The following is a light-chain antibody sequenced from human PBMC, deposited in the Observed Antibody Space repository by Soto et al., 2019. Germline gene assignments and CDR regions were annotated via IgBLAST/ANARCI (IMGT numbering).Light chain of an antibody. CDR3: SSYTSTNTVV. Sequence: QSALTQPASVSGSPGQSITISCTGTSSDIGGYNFVSWYQQHPGKAPKLMFYDVTNRPSGVSNRFSGSKSGNTASLTISGIQAEDEVVYYCSSYTSTNTVVFGGGTKLTVL. J-gene: IGLJ2*01. V-gene: IGLV2-14*03. CDR1: SSDIGGYNF. CDR2: DVT.